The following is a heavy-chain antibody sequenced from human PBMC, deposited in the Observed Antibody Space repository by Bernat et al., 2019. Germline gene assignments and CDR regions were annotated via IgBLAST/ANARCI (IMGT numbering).Heavy chain of an antibody. V-gene: IGHV5-51*01. Sequence: EVQLVQSGTEVKKPGESLKISCQASGYSFTSYWVGWVRQMPGKGLEWMGIIWPDDSDTRYSPSFRGQVTISADKSINTAYLQWSSLKASDTAIYYCARLLGKITVIEGPRTFDFWGQGTLVTVSS. D-gene: IGHD3-22*01. CDR2: IWPDDSDT. CDR3: ARLLGKITVIEGPRTFDF. J-gene: IGHJ4*02. CDR1: GYSFTSYW.